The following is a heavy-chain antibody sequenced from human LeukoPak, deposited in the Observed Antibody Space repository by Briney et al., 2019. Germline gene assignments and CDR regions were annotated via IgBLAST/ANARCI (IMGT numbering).Heavy chain of an antibody. D-gene: IGHD3-22*01. V-gene: IGHV4-39*01. CDR1: GGSISSSSYY. CDR2: IYYSGST. Sequence: SETLSLTCTVSGGSISSSSYYWGWIRQPPGKGLEWIGSIYYSGSTYYNPSLKSRVTISVDTSKNQFSLKLSSVTAADTAVYYCARIPEYYDGSGRLHLYYYYGMDVWGQGTTVTVSS. CDR3: ARIPEYYDGSGRLHLYYYYGMDV. J-gene: IGHJ6*02.